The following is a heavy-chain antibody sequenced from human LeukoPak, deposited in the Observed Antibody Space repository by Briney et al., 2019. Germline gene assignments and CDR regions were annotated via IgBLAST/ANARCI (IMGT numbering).Heavy chain of an antibody. Sequence: ASVKVSCKTSGYTFTDYYIHWARQAPGQGLEWMGCINPESGGTSYAQHFQGRVTMTRDTSISTAYMDLSRLKSDDTAVYYCARDRSRGYSYGLESLYWGQGTLVTVSS. CDR3: ARDRSRGYSYGLESLY. D-gene: IGHD5-18*01. CDR2: INPESGGT. J-gene: IGHJ4*02. V-gene: IGHV1-2*02. CDR1: GYTFTDYY.